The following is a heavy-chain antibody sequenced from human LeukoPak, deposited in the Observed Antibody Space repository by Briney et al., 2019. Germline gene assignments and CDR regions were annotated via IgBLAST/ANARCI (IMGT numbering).Heavy chain of an antibody. D-gene: IGHD3-3*01. CDR2: ISWNSGSI. J-gene: IGHJ4*02. CDR1: GFTFDDYA. CDR3: VRFQQQIL. V-gene: IGHV3-9*01. Sequence: GRSLRLSCAASGFTFDDYAMHWVRQAPGKGLEWVSGISWNSGSIGYADSVKGRFTISRDNAKNSLYLRMNSLRVEDTALYYCVRFQQQILWGQGTLVTVSS.